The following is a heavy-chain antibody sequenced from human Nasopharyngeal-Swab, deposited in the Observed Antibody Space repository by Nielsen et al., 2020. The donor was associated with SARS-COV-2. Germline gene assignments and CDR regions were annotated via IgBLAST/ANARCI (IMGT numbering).Heavy chain of an antibody. J-gene: IGHJ4*02. CDR2: IYWDDDK. CDR3: AHSRSSMTVTPDY. CDR1: GFSLDTDGES. D-gene: IGHD2-2*01. V-gene: IGHV2-5*02. Sequence: SGPTLVKPTQTLTLTCSFSGFSLDTDGESVGWIRQPPGKALEWLALIYWDDDKRYSPSLRTRLTITKDTSKNQEVLRMINMDPVDTGTYFCAHSRSSMTVTPDYWGQGTLVTVSS.